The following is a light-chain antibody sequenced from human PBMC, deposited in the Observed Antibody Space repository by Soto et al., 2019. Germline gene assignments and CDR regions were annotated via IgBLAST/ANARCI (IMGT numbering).Light chain of an antibody. Sequence: EIVLTQSPGTLSLSPGERATLSCRASQSVSSSYLAWYQQKPGQAPRLLIYGASNRATGIPDRFSGSGSGTDFTRTISRLEPEECAVYYCQQYGNSPLTVRPGTKVDIK. CDR2: GAS. CDR1: QSVSSSY. V-gene: IGKV3-20*01. CDR3: QQYGNSPLT. J-gene: IGKJ3*01.